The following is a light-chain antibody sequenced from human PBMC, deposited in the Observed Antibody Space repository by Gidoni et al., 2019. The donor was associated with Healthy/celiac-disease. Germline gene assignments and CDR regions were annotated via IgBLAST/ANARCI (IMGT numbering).Light chain of an antibody. Sequence: DLQMTQSPSSLSASVGDRVTITCRASQSISSYLNWYQQKPGKAPKLLLDSASILQIGVPSRFSGSGSGTDFTITISSLQPEDFATYYCQQSYSTPRTFGQGTKVEIK. V-gene: IGKV1-39*01. CDR1: QSISSY. J-gene: IGKJ1*01. CDR3: QQSYSTPRT. CDR2: SAS.